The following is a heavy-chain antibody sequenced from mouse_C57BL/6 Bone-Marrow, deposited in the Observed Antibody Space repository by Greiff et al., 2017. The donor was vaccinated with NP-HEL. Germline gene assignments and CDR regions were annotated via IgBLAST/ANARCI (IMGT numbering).Heavy chain of an antibody. J-gene: IGHJ3*01. CDR2: IYPRSGNT. V-gene: IGHV1-81*01. D-gene: IGHD2-4*01. CDR3: ARGGIYDYAWFAY. Sequence: QVQLQQSGAELARPGASVKLSCKASGYTFTSYGISWVKQRTGQGLEWIGEIYPRSGNTYYNEKFKGKATLTADKSSSTAYMELRSLTSEDSAVYFCARGGIYDYAWFAYWGQGTLVTVSA. CDR1: GYTFTSYG.